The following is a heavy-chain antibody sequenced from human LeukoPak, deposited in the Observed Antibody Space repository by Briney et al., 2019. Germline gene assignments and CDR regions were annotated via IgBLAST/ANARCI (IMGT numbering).Heavy chain of an antibody. CDR2: IYRGGTT. J-gene: IGHJ5*02. Sequence: GGSLRLSCAASGFTVSSSFMSWVRQAPGKGLEWVSLIYRGGTTYVADSVKGRFTVSRDISKNTLYLQMDSLRAEDTALYYCARPRDDNSGYYISWGQGSLVTVSS. CDR1: GFTVSSSF. D-gene: IGHD6-19*01. CDR3: ARPRDDNSGYYIS. V-gene: IGHV3-53*01.